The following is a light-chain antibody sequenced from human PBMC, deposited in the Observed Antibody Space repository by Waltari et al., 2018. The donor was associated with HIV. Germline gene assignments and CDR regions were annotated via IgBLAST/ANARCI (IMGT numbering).Light chain of an antibody. CDR3: CSYAGSSPVL. CDR1: SSDVGSYHL. Sequence: QSPLTQPPSVSGSPRQPITIPCTGTSSDVGSYHLVSWYQQHPGKAPKLMIYEGSKRPSGVSNRFSGSKSGSTASLTISGLQAEDEAGYYCCSYAGSSPVLFGGGTKLTVL. J-gene: IGLJ2*01. CDR2: EGS. V-gene: IGLV2-23*01.